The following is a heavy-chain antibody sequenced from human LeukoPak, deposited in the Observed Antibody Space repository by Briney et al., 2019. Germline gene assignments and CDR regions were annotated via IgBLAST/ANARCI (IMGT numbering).Heavy chain of an antibody. CDR3: ARRPTNRHCSSTSCPTGVFDY. V-gene: IGHV4-59*01. Sequence: PSETLSLTCTVSGGSISSYYWSWIRQPPGKGLEWIGYIYYSGSTNYNPSLKSRVTISVDTSKNQFSLKLSSVTAADTAVYYCARRPTNRHCSSTSCPTGVFDYWGQGTLVTASS. D-gene: IGHD2-2*01. CDR2: IYYSGST. J-gene: IGHJ4*02. CDR1: GGSISSYY.